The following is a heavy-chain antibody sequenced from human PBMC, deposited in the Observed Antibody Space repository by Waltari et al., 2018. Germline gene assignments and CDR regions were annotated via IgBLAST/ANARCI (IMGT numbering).Heavy chain of an antibody. V-gene: IGHV1-18*01. Sequence: QVQLVQSETVVRQPRASVRIACKASGYTFAPYGISWMRQAPVQALEWVGWISTYTHSTDYAEKLQGRVTMTTDKSTATVYLDLRSLGSDDSAVYFCARDRDYSSGAPPAFWGQGTQVTVSS. CDR2: ISTYTHST. D-gene: IGHD2-15*01. CDR3: ARDRDYSSGAPPAF. J-gene: IGHJ4*02. CDR1: GYTFAPYG.